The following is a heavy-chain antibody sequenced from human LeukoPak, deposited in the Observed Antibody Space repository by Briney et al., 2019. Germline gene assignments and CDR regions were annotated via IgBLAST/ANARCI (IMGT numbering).Heavy chain of an antibody. D-gene: IGHD3-22*01. CDR2: IYTSGST. CDR3: ARDPHYCDSSGYYPYFDY. Sequence: SQTLSLTCTVSGGSISSGSYYWSWIRQPAGKGLEWIGRIYTSGSTNYNPSLKSRVTISVDTSKNQFSLKLSSVAAADTAVYYCARDPHYCDSSGYYPYFDYWGQGTLVTVSS. CDR1: GGSISSGSYY. J-gene: IGHJ4*02. V-gene: IGHV4-61*02.